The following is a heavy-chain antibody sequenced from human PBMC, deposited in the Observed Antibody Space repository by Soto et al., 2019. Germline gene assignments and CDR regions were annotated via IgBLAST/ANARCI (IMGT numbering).Heavy chain of an antibody. Sequence: EVQLLESGGGLVQPGGSLRLSCVVSGLPSSTYSMRWVRQAPGKGLEWVSGISGSGGSLYYADAVKGRFTVSRDNSKNTLYLQMNSLRADDPAIYYCAKSRGDTWRLYYFNFWGQGTLVTVSS. CDR3: AKSRGDTWRLYYFNF. CDR1: GLPSSTYS. J-gene: IGHJ4*02. D-gene: IGHD1-26*01. CDR2: ISGSGGSL. V-gene: IGHV3-23*01.